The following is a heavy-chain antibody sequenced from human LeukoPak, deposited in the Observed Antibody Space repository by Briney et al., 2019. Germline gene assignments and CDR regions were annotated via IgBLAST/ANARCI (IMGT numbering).Heavy chain of an antibody. CDR2: INPDSGVR. CDR1: GYIFSGYY. D-gene: IGHD1-20*01. Sequence: GASLKVSCKASGYIFSGYYIHWVRQAPGQGLQWMGWINPDSGVRNYEEKFQGRVTMTRDTSISTAYMELSILRSDDTAVYYCARESLSGTTTIWFGPWGQGTLVSVSS. J-gene: IGHJ5*02. V-gene: IGHV1-2*02. CDR3: ARESLSGTTTIWFGP.